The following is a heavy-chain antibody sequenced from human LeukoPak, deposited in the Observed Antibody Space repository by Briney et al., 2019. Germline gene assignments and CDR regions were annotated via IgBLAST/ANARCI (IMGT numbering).Heavy chain of an antibody. CDR1: GGSISSYY. D-gene: IGHD1-7*01. CDR2: ICYSGST. V-gene: IGHV4-59*01. CDR3: GVITGTTSA. Sequence: PSETLSLTCTVSGGSISSYYWSWIRQPPGKGLEWIGYICYSGSTNYNPSLKSRVTISVDTSKNQFSLKLSSVTAADTAVYYCGVITGTTSAWGQGTLVTVSS. J-gene: IGHJ4*02.